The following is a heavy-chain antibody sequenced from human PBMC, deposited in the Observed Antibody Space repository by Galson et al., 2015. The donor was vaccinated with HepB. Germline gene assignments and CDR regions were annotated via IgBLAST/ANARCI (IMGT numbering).Heavy chain of an antibody. Sequence: QSGAEVKKPGESLKISCKVSGYTFTSQWIGWVRQMSGKGLEWMGIIYAGDSDTTYSPSFQGQVTISVDKSVNTAYLQWSSLKASDTAIYYCARGPGYSSGWFGFFDSWGRGTLVTVSS. D-gene: IGHD6-19*01. V-gene: IGHV5-51*01. J-gene: IGHJ4*02. CDR3: ARGPGYSSGWFGFFDS. CDR2: IYAGDSDT. CDR1: GYTFTSQW.